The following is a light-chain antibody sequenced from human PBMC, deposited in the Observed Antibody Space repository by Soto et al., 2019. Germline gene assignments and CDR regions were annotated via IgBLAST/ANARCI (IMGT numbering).Light chain of an antibody. J-gene: IGKJ1*01. CDR1: QVITNF. CDR3: LQHHSYPQT. V-gene: IGKV1-27*01. Sequence: IQMTQSPSSLSASVGDRVTITCRASQVITNFLAWYQQKPGKVPRLLIYSASTLQSGVPSRFSGSGSGTDFTLTISSLQPEDVATYYCLQHHSYPQTFGQGTKVDIK. CDR2: SAS.